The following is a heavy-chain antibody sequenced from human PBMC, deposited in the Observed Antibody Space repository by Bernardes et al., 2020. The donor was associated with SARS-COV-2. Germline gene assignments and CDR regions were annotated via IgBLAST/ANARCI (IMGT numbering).Heavy chain of an antibody. D-gene: IGHD2-15*01. Sequence: GSSLRLSCAASGFIVSAYWMHWVRQAPGEGLVWVSRINEDGSIINYADSVKGRFTISRDIADNMVYLQMNSLRAEDTAVYYCARDFGGNSDYGGQGTLVTVSS. CDR2: INEDGSII. V-gene: IGHV3-74*01. CDR1: GFIVSAYW. CDR3: ARDFGGNSDY. J-gene: IGHJ4*02.